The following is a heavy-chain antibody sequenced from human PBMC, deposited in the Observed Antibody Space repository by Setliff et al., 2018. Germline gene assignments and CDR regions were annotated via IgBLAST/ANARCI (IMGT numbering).Heavy chain of an antibody. CDR3: NSGSYVFDY. Sequence: PSETLSLTCAVYGGSFSGYYWSWIRQPPGKGLEWIGEINHSGSTNYNPSLKSRVTISVDTSKNQFSLKLSSVTAADTAVYYCNSGSYVFDYWGQGTQVTVSS. CDR1: GGSFSGYY. J-gene: IGHJ4*02. V-gene: IGHV4-34*01. D-gene: IGHD1-26*01. CDR2: INHSGST.